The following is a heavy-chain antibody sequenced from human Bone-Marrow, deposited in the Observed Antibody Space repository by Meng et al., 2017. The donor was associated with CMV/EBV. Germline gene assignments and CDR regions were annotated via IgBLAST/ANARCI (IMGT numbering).Heavy chain of an antibody. D-gene: IGHD3-22*01. J-gene: IGHJ4*02. Sequence: SETLSLTCTVSGGSISSSSYYWGWIRQPPGKGLEWIGYIYYSGSTYYNPSLKSRVTISVDTSKNQFSLKLSSVTAADTAVYYCARQNYYDSSGYYDYFDYCGQGTLVTVSS. V-gene: IGHV4-31*03. CDR3: ARQNYYDSSGYYDYFDY. CDR1: GGSISSSSYY. CDR2: IYYSGST.